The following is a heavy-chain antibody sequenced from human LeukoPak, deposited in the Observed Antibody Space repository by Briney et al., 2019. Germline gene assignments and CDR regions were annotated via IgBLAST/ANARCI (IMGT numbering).Heavy chain of an antibody. J-gene: IGHJ3*02. Sequence: GGSLRLSCAASGFTLSSYAMSWVRQAPGKGLEWVSSISGRGGSTYYADSVKGRLTLSRDNSKNTLYLQMNSLRAEDTAVYYCAKELPVPLYDAFDIWGQGTMVTVSS. CDR3: AKELPVPLYDAFDI. V-gene: IGHV3-23*01. CDR2: ISGRGGST. CDR1: GFTLSSYA. D-gene: IGHD5-18*01.